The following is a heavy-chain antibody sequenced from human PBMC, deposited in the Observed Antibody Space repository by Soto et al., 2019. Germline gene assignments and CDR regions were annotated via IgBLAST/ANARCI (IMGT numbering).Heavy chain of an antibody. Sequence: SETLSLTCAVYCGSFSGDYWSLIRQPPGKGMEWIGEINHSGSTNYNPSLKSRVTISVDTSKNQFSLKLSSVTAADTAVYYCARGDYGLGSYYDYWGQGTLV. CDR3: ARGDYGLGSYYDY. J-gene: IGHJ4*02. CDR1: CGSFSGDY. CDR2: INHSGST. D-gene: IGHD3-10*01. V-gene: IGHV4-34*01.